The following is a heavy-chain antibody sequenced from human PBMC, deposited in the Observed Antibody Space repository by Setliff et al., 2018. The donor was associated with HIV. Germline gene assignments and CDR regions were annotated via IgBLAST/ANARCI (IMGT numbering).Heavy chain of an antibody. D-gene: IGHD3-9*01. V-gene: IGHV1-18*01. CDR3: ATLFIGYPDS. J-gene: IGHJ5*02. Sequence: ASVKVSCKASGYTFTSYGVSWVRQAPGQGLEWMGLISGYNGWTKYPQKFQGRVTMTTDTSTSTVYMELTSLTSDDTAVYYCATLFIGYPDSWGQGTLVTVSS. CDR1: GYTFTSYG. CDR2: ISGYNGWT.